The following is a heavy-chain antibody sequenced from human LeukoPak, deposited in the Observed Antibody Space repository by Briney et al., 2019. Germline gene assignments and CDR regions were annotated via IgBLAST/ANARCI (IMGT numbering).Heavy chain of an antibody. Sequence: GGSLRLSCAASGFTFSSYAMSWVRQAPGKGLEWVSAISGSGGSTYYADSVKGRFTISRDNSKNTLYLQMNSLRAEDTAVYYSANQDGRTHWTTEVDYWGQGTLVTVSS. CDR1: GFTFSSYA. CDR3: ANQDGRTHWTTEVDY. J-gene: IGHJ4*02. V-gene: IGHV3-23*01. CDR2: ISGSGGST. D-gene: IGHD1-1*01.